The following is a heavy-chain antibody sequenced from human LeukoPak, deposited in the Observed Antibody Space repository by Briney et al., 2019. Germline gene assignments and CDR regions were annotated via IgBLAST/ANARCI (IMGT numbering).Heavy chain of an antibody. J-gene: IGHJ6*03. Sequence: PGGSLRLSCAASGFTFSGSAMHWVRPASGKGLEWVGHIRSEANTYATTYAASVKGRFTISRDDSKNTAYLQMNSLKTEDTAVYYCTRQLGELLSGTLFYYYLDVWGKGTTVTVSS. V-gene: IGHV3-73*01. D-gene: IGHD3-10*01. CDR3: TRQLGELLSGTLFYYYLDV. CDR1: GFTFSGSA. CDR2: IRSEANTYAT.